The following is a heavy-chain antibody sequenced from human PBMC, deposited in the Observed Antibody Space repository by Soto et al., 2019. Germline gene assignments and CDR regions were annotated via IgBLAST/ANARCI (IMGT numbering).Heavy chain of an antibody. CDR1: GYTFTGYY. V-gene: IGHV1-2*04. D-gene: IGHD2-15*01. CDR2: INPNSGVT. J-gene: IGHJ6*03. Sequence: ASVKVSCKASGYTFTGYYMHWVRQAPGQGLEWMGWINPNSGVTNYAQKFQGWVTITRDTSISTAYMELSRLRSEDTAVYYCARGREGAAPYYYYMDVWGKRTTVTVSS. CDR3: ARGREGAAPYYYYMDV.